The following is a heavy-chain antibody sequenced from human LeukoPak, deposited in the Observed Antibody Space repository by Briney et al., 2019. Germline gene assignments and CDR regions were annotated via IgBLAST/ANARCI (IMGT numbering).Heavy chain of an antibody. CDR2: IYSSGST. CDR3: ARTRLGYCSGGSCYRYYFDY. CDR1: GGSFSGGSYY. Sequence: SETLSHTCTVSGGSFSGGSYYWSWIRQPAGKGLEWIGRIYSSGSTNYNPSLKSRVTISVDTSKNQFSLKLSSVTAADTAVYYCARTRLGYCSGGSCYRYYFDYWGQGTLVTVSS. V-gene: IGHV4-61*02. J-gene: IGHJ4*02. D-gene: IGHD2-15*01.